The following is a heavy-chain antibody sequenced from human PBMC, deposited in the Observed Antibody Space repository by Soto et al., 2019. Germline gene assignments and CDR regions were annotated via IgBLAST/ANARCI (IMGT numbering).Heavy chain of an antibody. Sequence: ASVKVSCKASGGTFSSYAISWVRQAPGQGLEWMGGIIPIFGTANYAQKLQGRVTITAGESTSTAYMELSSLRSEDTAVYYCARRGYSSSSPYYYYGMDVWGQGTTVTVSS. CDR2: IIPIFGTA. V-gene: IGHV1-69*13. J-gene: IGHJ6*02. CDR1: GGTFSSYA. CDR3: ARRGYSSSSPYYYYGMDV. D-gene: IGHD6-6*01.